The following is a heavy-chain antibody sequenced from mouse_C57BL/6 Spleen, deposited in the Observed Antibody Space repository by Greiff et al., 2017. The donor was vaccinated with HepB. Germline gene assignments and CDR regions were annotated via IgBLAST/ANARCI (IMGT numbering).Heavy chain of an antibody. CDR2: ISDGGSYT. CDR1: GFTFSSYA. CDR3: ARGLYYGSSSWYFDV. J-gene: IGHJ1*03. Sequence: EVMLVESGGGLVKPGGSLKLSCAASGFTFSSYAMSWVRQTPEKRLEWVATISDGGSYTYYPDNVKGRFTISRDNAKNNLYLQMSHLKSEDTAMYYCARGLYYGSSSWYFDVWGTGTTVTVSS. V-gene: IGHV5-4*03. D-gene: IGHD1-1*01.